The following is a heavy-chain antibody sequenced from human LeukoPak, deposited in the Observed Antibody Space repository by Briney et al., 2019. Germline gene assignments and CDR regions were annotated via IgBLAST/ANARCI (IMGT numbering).Heavy chain of an antibody. Sequence: SETLSLTCAVYGGSFSGYYWSWIRQPPGKGLEWIGEINHGGGTNYNPSLKSRVTISVDTSKNQFSLKLSSVTAADTAVYYCARKRITIFGVVTRNYYYYYGMDVWGQGTTVTVSS. CDR1: GGSFSGYY. J-gene: IGHJ6*02. V-gene: IGHV4-34*01. CDR2: INHGGGT. D-gene: IGHD3-3*01. CDR3: ARKRITIFGVVTRNYYYYYGMDV.